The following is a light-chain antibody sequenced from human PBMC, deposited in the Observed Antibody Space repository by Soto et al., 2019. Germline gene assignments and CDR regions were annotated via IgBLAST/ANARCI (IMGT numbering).Light chain of an antibody. V-gene: IGLV2-14*01. Sequence: QSALTQPASVSGSPGQSITISCTGTSSDVGGYNYVSWYQQHPGKAPKLMIYEVSNRPSGVSNRFSGSKSGNTASLTISGLQAEDEADYYCSSYTSSSTYVLGTGTKATVL. CDR2: EVS. J-gene: IGLJ1*01. CDR3: SSYTSSSTYV. CDR1: SSDVGGYNY.